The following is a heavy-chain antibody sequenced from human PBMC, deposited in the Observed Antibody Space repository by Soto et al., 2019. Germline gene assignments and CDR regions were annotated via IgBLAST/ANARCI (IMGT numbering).Heavy chain of an antibody. J-gene: IGHJ4*02. CDR1: GFTFRNAW. D-gene: IGHD2-15*01. V-gene: IGHV3-15*01. CDR2: AKSKTDGGAV. CDR3: STELAQAARFDS. Sequence: VGSLRLSCTASGFTFRNAWMNWVRQAPGRGLEWVGRAKSKTDGGAVDYSPPVKGRFTISRDDSKNILYLQMNSLKSEDTAVYYCSTELAQAARFDSWGQGTLVTVSS.